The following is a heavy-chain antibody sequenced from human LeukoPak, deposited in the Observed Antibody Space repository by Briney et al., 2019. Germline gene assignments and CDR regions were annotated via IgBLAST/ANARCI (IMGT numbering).Heavy chain of an antibody. Sequence: GGSLRPSCAAPGFTFSSYEMSWVRQAPGKGLEWVSYISSRGSIIYYADSVKARFTISRDNAKNSLYLQMNSPRADDTADYYCARDATAERYFDYWGQGTLVTVSS. CDR1: GFTFSSYE. CDR3: ARDATAERYFDY. V-gene: IGHV3-48*03. CDR2: ISSRGSII. J-gene: IGHJ4*02. D-gene: IGHD2-15*01.